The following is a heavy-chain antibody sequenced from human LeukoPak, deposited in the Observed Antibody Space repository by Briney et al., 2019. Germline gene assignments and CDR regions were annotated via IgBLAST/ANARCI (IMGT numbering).Heavy chain of an antibody. CDR2: INPNSGGT. CDR1: GYTFTGYY. Sequence: ASVKVSCKASGYTFTGYYMHWVRQAPGQGLEWMGWINPNSGGTIYAQKFQGRVTMTRDTSISTVYMELSRLRSDDTAVYYCALRDYYDSSGRSFDPWGQGTLVTVSS. D-gene: IGHD3-22*01. CDR3: ALRDYYDSSGRSFDP. J-gene: IGHJ5*02. V-gene: IGHV1-2*02.